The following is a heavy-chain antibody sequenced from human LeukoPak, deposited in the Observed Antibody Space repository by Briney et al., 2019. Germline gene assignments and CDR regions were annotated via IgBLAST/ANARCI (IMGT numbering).Heavy chain of an antibody. Sequence: PSETLSLTCTVSGYSISSGYYWGWIRQPPGKGLEWIGNIYYSGNTYYNPSLKSRVSMSVDTSKNQFSLKLSSVTAADTAVYYCARDGEDTATWGVWGKGTTVTVSS. D-gene: IGHD5-18*01. CDR3: ARDGEDTATWGV. CDR1: GYSISSGYY. J-gene: IGHJ6*04. V-gene: IGHV4-38-2*02. CDR2: IYYSGNT.